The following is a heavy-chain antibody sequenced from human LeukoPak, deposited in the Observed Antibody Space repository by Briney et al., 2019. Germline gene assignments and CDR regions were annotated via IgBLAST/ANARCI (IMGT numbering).Heavy chain of an antibody. CDR2: INSDGSST. V-gene: IGHV3-74*01. D-gene: IGHD2-2*01. CDR1: GFTFSSYW. CDR3: ARDAVPAAIPLSSDY. Sequence: GGSLRLSCAASGFTFSSYWMHWVRQAPGKGLVWVSRINSDGSSTSYADSVKGRFTISRDNAKNTLYLQMNSLRAEDTAVYYCARDAVPAAIPLSSDYWGQGTLVTVSS. J-gene: IGHJ4*02.